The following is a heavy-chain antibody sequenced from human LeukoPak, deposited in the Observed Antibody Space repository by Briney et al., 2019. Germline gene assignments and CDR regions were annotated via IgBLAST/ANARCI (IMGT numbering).Heavy chain of an antibody. J-gene: IGHJ4*02. Sequence: GGSLRLSCAASGFTFSSYAMSWVRQAPGKGLEWVSAISGSGGSTYYADSVKGRFTISRDNSKNTLYLQMNSLRAEDTAVYYCAKEKGRPSIHYDLWSGSLDYWGQGTLVTVSS. CDR3: AKEKGRPSIHYDLWSGSLDY. V-gene: IGHV3-23*01. CDR1: GFTFSSYA. D-gene: IGHD3-3*01. CDR2: ISGSGGST.